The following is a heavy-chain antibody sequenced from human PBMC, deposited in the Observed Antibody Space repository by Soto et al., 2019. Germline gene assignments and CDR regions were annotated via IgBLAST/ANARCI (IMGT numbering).Heavy chain of an antibody. CDR1: GFTFSSYA. CDR3: ARDRLKRRPYYDSSGYLTLGATYDAFDI. Sequence: GGSLRLSCAASGFTFSSYAMHWVRQAPGKGLEWVAVISYDGSNKYYADSVKGRFTISRDNSKNTLYLQMNSLRAEDTAVYYCARDRLKRRPYYDSSGYLTLGATYDAFDIWGQGTMVTVSS. J-gene: IGHJ3*02. V-gene: IGHV3-30-3*01. CDR2: ISYDGSNK. D-gene: IGHD3-22*01.